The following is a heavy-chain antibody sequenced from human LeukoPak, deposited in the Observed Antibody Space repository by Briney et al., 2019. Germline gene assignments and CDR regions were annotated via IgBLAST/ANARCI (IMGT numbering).Heavy chain of an antibody. CDR2: ISSSSSYI. D-gene: IGHD3-10*01. Sequence: GGSLRLSCAASGFTFSSYSMNLVRQAPGKGLEWVSSISSSSSYIYYADSVKGRFTISRDNAKNSLYLQMNSLRAEDTAVYYCARDLAPYYYGSGRSFDYWGQGTLVTVSS. V-gene: IGHV3-21*01. CDR3: ARDLAPYYYGSGRSFDY. J-gene: IGHJ4*02. CDR1: GFTFSSYS.